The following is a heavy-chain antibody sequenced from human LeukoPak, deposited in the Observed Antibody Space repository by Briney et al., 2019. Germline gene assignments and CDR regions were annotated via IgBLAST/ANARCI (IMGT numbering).Heavy chain of an antibody. CDR1: GYSISSGYY. J-gene: IGHJ6*03. CDR3: ARVEEGYGSGRRENYYYYYMDV. V-gene: IGHV4-61*01. D-gene: IGHD3-10*01. Sequence: SETLSLTCTVSGYSISSGYYWSWIRQPPRKGLQWIGYIHYTGSTDYNPSLKSRVTISVNTSKNQFSLKLSSVTAADTAVYYCARVEEGYGSGRRENYYYYYMDVWGNGTTVTVSS. CDR2: IHYTGST.